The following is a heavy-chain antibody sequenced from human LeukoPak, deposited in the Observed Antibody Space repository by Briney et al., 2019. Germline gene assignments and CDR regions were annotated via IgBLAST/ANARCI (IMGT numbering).Heavy chain of an antibody. D-gene: IGHD4-11*01. V-gene: IGHV3-23*01. CDR2: ISGSGGST. CDR1: GFTFSSYA. CDR3: VRDFSNYVAFFDS. Sequence: PGGSLRLSCAASGFTFSSYAMSWVRQAPGKGLEWVSAISGSGGSTYYADSVKGRFTISRDNSKSALYLQMGSLRPEDTAMYYCVRDFSNYVAFFDSWGQGVLVTVSS. J-gene: IGHJ4*02.